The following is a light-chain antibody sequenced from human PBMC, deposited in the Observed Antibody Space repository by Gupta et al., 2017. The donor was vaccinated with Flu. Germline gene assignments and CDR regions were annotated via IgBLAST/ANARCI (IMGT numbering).Light chain of an antibody. Sequence: QSALTQPASVSGSPGPSITISCTGTSSDVGGYNYVSWYQQHPGKAPKLMIYEVSNRPAGVANRFSGSKSGNTASLTISGRQAEDEADYYCSSDTSSSIVVFGGGTKLTVL. CDR3: SSDTSSSIVV. V-gene: IGLV2-14*01. CDR2: EVS. CDR1: SSDVGGYNY. J-gene: IGLJ2*01.